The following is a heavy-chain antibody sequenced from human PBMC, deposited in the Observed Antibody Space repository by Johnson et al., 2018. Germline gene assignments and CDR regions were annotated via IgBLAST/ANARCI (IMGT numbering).Heavy chain of an antibody. V-gene: IGHV3-30*18. CDR1: GFTFSSNG. CDR2: ISYDGSNE. Sequence: QVQLVESGGGVVQPGRSLRLSCSASGFTFSSNGMHWARQAPGKGLDWVAVISYDGSNEYYADSVKGRFTISRDNSKNTLVLQMNSLRGEDTAVYYCAKGIGERRRSQYYYYYMDVWGKGTTVTGSS. J-gene: IGHJ6*03. D-gene: IGHD1-1*01. CDR3: AKGIGERRRSQYYYYYMDV.